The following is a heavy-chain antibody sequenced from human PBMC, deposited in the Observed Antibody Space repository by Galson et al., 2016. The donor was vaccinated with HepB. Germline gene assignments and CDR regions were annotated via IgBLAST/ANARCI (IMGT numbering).Heavy chain of an antibody. CDR1: GFTFDDYA. D-gene: IGHD3-10*01. CDR3: AKDKVGEYGMDV. J-gene: IGHJ6*02. Sequence: SLRLSCAASGFTFDDYAMHWVRQAPGKGLEWVSGISWSGNSVAYADSVKGRFTISRDNVKNFLYLQMNSLRAADTALYYCAKDKVGEYGMDVWGQGTPVAVSS. CDR2: ISWSGNSV. V-gene: IGHV3-9*01.